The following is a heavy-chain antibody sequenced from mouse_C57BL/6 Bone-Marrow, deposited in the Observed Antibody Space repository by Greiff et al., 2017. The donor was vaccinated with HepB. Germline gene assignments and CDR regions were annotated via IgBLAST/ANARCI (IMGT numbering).Heavy chain of an antibody. V-gene: IGHV1-50*01. D-gene: IGHD2-5*01. CDR3: AAYYSNYGAMDY. Sequence: QVQLKQPGAELVKPGASVKLSCKASGYTFTSYWMQWVKQRPGQGLEWIGEIDPSDSYTNYHQKFKGKATLTVDTSSSTAYMQLSSLTSEDSAVYYCAAYYSNYGAMDYWGQGTSVTVSS. CDR2: IDPSDSYT. J-gene: IGHJ4*01. CDR1: GYTFTSYW.